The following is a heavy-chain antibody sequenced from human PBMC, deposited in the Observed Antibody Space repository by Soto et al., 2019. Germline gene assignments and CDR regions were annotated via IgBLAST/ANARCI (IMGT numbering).Heavy chain of an antibody. CDR3: ARGQSDYYYYYGMDV. Sequence: QVQLQQWGAGLLKPSETLSLTCAVYGGSFSGYYWSWIRQPPGKGLEWIGEINHSGSTNYNPSLKSRVTISVDTSKNQFSLKLSSVTAADTAVYYCARGQSDYYYYYGMDVWGQGTTVTVSS. CDR1: GGSFSGYY. J-gene: IGHJ6*02. V-gene: IGHV4-34*01. CDR2: INHSGST.